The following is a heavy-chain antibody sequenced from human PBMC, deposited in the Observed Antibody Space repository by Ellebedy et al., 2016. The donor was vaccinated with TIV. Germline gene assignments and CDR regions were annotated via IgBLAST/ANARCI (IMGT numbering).Heavy chain of an antibody. J-gene: IGHJ6*02. V-gene: IGHV3-23*01. D-gene: IGHD6-19*01. CDR3: AKAQWPLVNYYGMDF. CDR2: ISGSGGST. Sequence: GESLKLSCAASGFTFSSYWMSWVRQAPGKGLEWVSAISGSGGSTYYADSVKGRFTISRDNSKNTLYLQMNSLRAEDTAVYYCAKAQWPLVNYYGMDFWGQGTTVTVSS. CDR1: GFTFSSYW.